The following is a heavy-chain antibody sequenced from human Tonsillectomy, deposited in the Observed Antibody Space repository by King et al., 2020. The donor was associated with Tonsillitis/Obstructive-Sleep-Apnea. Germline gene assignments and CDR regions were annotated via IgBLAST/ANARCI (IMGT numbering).Heavy chain of an antibody. CDR3: ARDYGYSYFYIDV. D-gene: IGHD3-16*01. CDR1: GFTCGDYD. V-gene: IGHV3-49*05. Sequence: VQLVESGGGLVKPRRSLRLSCTASGFTCGDYDMSWFRQAPGKGLEWLGFIRNEAYSGTTEYAASVKGRFTISRDDSKSIAYLQMDSLKTEDTAVYYCARDYGYSYFYIDVWGKGTTVTVSS. J-gene: IGHJ6*03. CDR2: IRNEAYSGTT.